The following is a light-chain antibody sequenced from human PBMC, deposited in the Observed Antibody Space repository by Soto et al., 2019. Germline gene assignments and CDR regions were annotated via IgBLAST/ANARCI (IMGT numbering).Light chain of an antibody. CDR3: HHYNNWPPMT. CDR2: GAS. CDR1: QSVSSI. V-gene: IGKV3-15*01. J-gene: IGKJ5*01. Sequence: ILMTQSSATLSVSPGERATLSCRGRQSVSSIVCWYQQNPGPATRLLIDGASTSATGVAARCSGSGCGTEFTLTISSVHYEDFAFYLYHHYNNWPPMTFGQGTQLEIK.